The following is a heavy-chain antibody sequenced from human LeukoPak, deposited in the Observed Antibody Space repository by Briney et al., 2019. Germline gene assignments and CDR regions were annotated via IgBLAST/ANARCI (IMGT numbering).Heavy chain of an antibody. V-gene: IGHV3-9*01. CDR3: ARDWSSVDY. D-gene: IGHD3-22*01. CDR1: GFTFDDYA. Sequence: PGGSLRLSCAASGFTFDDYAMHWVRQAPGKGLEWVSGISWNSGSIGYADSVKGRFTISRDNAKNSLYLQMNSLRAEDTAVYYCARDWSSVDYWGQGTLVTVSS. J-gene: IGHJ4*02. CDR2: ISWNSGSI.